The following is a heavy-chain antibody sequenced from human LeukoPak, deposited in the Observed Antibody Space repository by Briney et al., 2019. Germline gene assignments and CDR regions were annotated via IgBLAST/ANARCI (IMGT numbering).Heavy chain of an antibody. D-gene: IGHD6-19*01. CDR2: ISGSGDST. J-gene: IGHJ4*02. CDR3: AKSRSDIAVAATNY. Sequence: GGSMRLSCGASDITFSNYAMSWVRQAPGKVLEWVSGISGSGDSTYYADSVKGRYTISRDNSKNTLYLQMNNRRAEDTAVYYCAKSRSDIAVAATNYWGQGTLVTVSS. CDR1: DITFSNYA. V-gene: IGHV3-23*01.